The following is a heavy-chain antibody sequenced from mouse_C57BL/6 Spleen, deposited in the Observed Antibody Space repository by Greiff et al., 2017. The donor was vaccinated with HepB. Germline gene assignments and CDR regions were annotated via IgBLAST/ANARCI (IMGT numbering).Heavy chain of an antibody. Sequence: VQLQQPGAELVKPGASVKMSCKASGYTFTSYWITWVKQRPGQGLEWIGDIYPGSGSTNYNEKFKSKATLTVDTSSSTAYMQLSSLTSEDSAVYYCAKSHYYGSRGYFDVWGTGTTVTVSS. D-gene: IGHD1-1*01. CDR1: GYTFTSYW. V-gene: IGHV1-55*01. J-gene: IGHJ1*03. CDR3: AKSHYYGSRGYFDV. CDR2: IYPGSGST.